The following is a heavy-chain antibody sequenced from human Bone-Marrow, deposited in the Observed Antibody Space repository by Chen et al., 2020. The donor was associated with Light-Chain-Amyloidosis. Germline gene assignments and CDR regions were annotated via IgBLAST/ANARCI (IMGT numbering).Heavy chain of an antibody. V-gene: IGHV4-39*07. Sequence: QLQESGPGLVEPSKTLSLTCTVSGVSSITRREYYWGWIRQPPGKGLEWIGSIYYSGSTYYNPSLKSRVTISVDTSKNQFSLKLSSVTAADTAVYYCARAGDWQWPADFDYWGQGTLVTVSS. J-gene: IGHJ4*02. CDR2: IYYSGST. CDR3: ARAGDWQWPADFDY. CDR1: GVSSITRREYY. D-gene: IGHD6-19*01.